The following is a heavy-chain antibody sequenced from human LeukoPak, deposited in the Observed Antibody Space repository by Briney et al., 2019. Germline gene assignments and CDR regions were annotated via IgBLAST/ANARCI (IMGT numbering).Heavy chain of an antibody. J-gene: IGHJ4*02. D-gene: IGHD2-2*01. V-gene: IGHV3-74*01. CDR3: ARGLAVVPAGVPDY. CDR2: VNTDGSGT. CDR1: GFTFGTYW. Sequence: GGSLRLSCAASGFTFGTYWMYWVRQTPGKGLVWVARVNTDGSGTTYADSVKGRFTISRDNAKNTLYLQMNSLRDEDPAVYFCARGLAVVPAGVPDYWGQGTLVTVSS.